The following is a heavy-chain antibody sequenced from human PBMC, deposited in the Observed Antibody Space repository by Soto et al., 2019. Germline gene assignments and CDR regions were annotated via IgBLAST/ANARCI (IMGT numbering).Heavy chain of an antibody. V-gene: IGHV1-69*13. CDR3: ARAPILVGVTPYENYFDS. CDR1: GGTFSNSF. Sequence: SVKVSCKASGGTFSNSFISWVRQAPVQGLEWMGGSIPIFGTANYAQKFQGRVTIIADESTSTAYMEVTSLRSEDTAVYYCARAPILVGVTPYENYFDSWGQGTPVTSPQ. CDR2: SIPIFGTA. D-gene: IGHD3-3*01. J-gene: IGHJ4*02.